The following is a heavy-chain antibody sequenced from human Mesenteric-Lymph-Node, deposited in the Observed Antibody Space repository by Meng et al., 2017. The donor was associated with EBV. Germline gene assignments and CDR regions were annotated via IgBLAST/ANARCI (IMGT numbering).Heavy chain of an antibody. V-gene: IGHV4-61*01. CDR3: AGEGTTVTRWFDP. Sequence: QVQMKESGPGMVKPSETLSLTCNVSGDSVSSGNNYWSWIRQSPGRGLEWIGNIYFTGSTFYNPALKSRVTISGDTSKNQFSLKLTSVTAADTAVYYCAGEGTTVTRWFDPWGPGTLVTVSS. CDR2: IYFTGST. D-gene: IGHD4-11*01. J-gene: IGHJ5*02. CDR1: GDSVSSGNNY.